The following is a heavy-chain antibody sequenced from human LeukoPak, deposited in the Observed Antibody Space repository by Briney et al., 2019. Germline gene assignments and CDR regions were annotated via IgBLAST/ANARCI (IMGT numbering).Heavy chain of an antibody. J-gene: IGHJ4*02. V-gene: IGHV1-2*02. CDR1: GYTFTGSY. CDR3: ARGDSSSWTNFDF. Sequence: GASAKVSCKASGYTFTGSYMHWVRQAPGQGLEWMGWINPNSGGTKYALKFQGRVTMIRDTSINTAYMELSRLRSDDTAVYYCARGDSSSWTNFDFWGQGTLVTVSS. CDR2: INPNSGGT. D-gene: IGHD6-13*01.